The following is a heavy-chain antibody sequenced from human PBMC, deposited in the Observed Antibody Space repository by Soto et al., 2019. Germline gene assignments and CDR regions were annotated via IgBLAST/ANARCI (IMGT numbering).Heavy chain of an antibody. CDR2: ISGSGGST. CDR3: AKDMAPSYYYDSSGYSTFFDY. J-gene: IGHJ4*02. Sequence: GGSLRLSCAASGFTFSSYAMSWVRQAPGKGLEWVSAISGSGGSTYYADSVKGRFTISRENSKNTLDLQMNSLRAEDTAVYYCAKDMAPSYYYDSSGYSTFFDYWGQGTLVTVSS. D-gene: IGHD3-22*01. CDR1: GFTFSSYA. V-gene: IGHV3-23*01.